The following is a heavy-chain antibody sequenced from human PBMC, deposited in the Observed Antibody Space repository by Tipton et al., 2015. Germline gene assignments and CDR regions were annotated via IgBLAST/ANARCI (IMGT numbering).Heavy chain of an antibody. J-gene: IGHJ6*02. Sequence: TLSLTCSVSGASISTYCWSWIRQPPGKGLEWIGYIYSSGSANYNPSLKSRVTISVDTSKNQFSLKLSSVTAADTAVYYCARDVDDYGGNLGPREYYGKDVWGQGTTVTVSS. CDR3: ARDVDDYGGNLGPREYYGKDV. D-gene: IGHD4-23*01. CDR1: GASISTYC. V-gene: IGHV4-59*01. CDR2: IYSSGSA.